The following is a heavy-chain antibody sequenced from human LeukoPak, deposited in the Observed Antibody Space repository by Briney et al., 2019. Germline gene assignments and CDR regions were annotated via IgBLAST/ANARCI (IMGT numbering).Heavy chain of an antibody. CDR1: GYTFTNYG. D-gene: IGHD1-26*01. CDR3: ARDLVDGVGAPGAY. V-gene: IGHV1-18*01. Sequence: GASVKASCKASGYTFTNYGITWMRQAPGQGLEWMGWINTYNGNANYAQMLQGRVTITTDTSTSTAYMELRSLRSDDTAVFYCARDLVDGVGAPGAYWGQGALVTVSS. CDR2: INTYNGNA. J-gene: IGHJ4*02.